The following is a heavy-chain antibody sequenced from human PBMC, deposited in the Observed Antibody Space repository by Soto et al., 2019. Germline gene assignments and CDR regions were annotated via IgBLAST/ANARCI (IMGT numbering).Heavy chain of an antibody. CDR2: VYSSGST. CDR3: ARDKGDSRIDY. J-gene: IGHJ4*02. CDR1: GGSINSYY. D-gene: IGHD3-22*01. Sequence: SETLSLTCTVSGGSINSYYWSWIRQSAGKGLEWIGRVYSSGSTFYNPSLKSRLTMSVDTPNNQFSLKLSSVTAADTAVYSCARDKGDSRIDYWGLRTLVTVSS. V-gene: IGHV4-4*07.